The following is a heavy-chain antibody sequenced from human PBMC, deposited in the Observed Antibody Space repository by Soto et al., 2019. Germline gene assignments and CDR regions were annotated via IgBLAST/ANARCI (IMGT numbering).Heavy chain of an antibody. J-gene: IGHJ3*02. CDR1: GGSISSGGYY. V-gene: IGHV4-31*03. CDR3: ARGTRLYYYDSSGYYSGAFDI. D-gene: IGHD3-22*01. Sequence: QVQLQESGPGLVKPSQTLSLTCTVSGGSISSGGYYWSWIRQHPGKGLEWIGYIYYSGSTYYNPSLKSRVTLSVDTSKNQFSLKLSSVTAADTAVYYCARGTRLYYYDSSGYYSGAFDIWGQGTMVTVSS. CDR2: IYYSGST.